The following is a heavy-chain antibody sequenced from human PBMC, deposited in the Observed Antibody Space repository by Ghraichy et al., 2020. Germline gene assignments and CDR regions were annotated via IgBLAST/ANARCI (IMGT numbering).Heavy chain of an antibody. J-gene: IGHJ4*02. CDR3: ARDGYDDFWSGYDY. Sequence: GGSLRLSCAASGFTVSSNSMAWVRQAPGKGLEWVSSIYSGGNTYYADSVKGRFTISRDNSKNTLYLQMNSLRAEDTAVYYCARDGYDDFWSGYDYWGQGTLVTVSS. CDR1: GFTVSSNS. V-gene: IGHV3-53*01. D-gene: IGHD3-3*01. CDR2: IYSGGNT.